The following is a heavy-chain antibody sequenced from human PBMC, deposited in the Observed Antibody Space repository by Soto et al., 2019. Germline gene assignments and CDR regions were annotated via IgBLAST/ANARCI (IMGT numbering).Heavy chain of an antibody. D-gene: IGHD4-17*01. Sequence: GGSLRLSCAASGFTFSSYAMSWVRQAPGKGLEWVSAISGSGGSTYYADSVKGRFTISRDNSKNTLYLQMNSLRAEDTAVYYCAKKPSSHDYGDYEPIDYWGQGTLVTVSS. CDR1: GFTFSSYA. CDR3: AKKPSSHDYGDYEPIDY. J-gene: IGHJ4*02. CDR2: ISGSGGST. V-gene: IGHV3-23*01.